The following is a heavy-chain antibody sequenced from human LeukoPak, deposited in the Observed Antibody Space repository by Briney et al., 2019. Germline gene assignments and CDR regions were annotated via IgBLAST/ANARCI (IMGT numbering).Heavy chain of an antibody. J-gene: IGHJ4*02. D-gene: IGHD3-22*01. CDR2: IHPSGML. CDR1: GASFNSDDQY. Sequence: SQTLSLTCTVSGASFNSDDQYWNWIRQSPGKGLEWIGSIHPSGMLYNNPSLESRVTMSRDTSKNQFSLNLNSVTAADTAVYFCSRGLDSRKLGYWGQGILVTSPQ. V-gene: IGHV4-31*03. CDR3: SRGLDSRKLGY.